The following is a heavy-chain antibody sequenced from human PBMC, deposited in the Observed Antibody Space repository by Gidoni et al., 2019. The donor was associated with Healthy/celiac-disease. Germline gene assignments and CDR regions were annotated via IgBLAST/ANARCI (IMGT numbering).Heavy chain of an antibody. CDR1: GGPISSYY. Sequence: QVQLQESGPGLVKPSETLSLTCTVSGGPISSYYWSWIRQPPGKGLEWIGYIYYSGSTNYNPSLKSRVTISVDTSKNQFSLKLSSVTAADTAVYYCARTTDSSSWEIDYWGQGTLVTVSS. D-gene: IGHD6-13*01. CDR2: IYYSGST. J-gene: IGHJ4*02. V-gene: IGHV4-59*01. CDR3: ARTTDSSSWEIDY.